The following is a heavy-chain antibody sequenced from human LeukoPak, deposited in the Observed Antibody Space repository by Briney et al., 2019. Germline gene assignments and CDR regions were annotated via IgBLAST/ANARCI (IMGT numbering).Heavy chain of an antibody. Sequence: SETLSLTCTVSGGSISGSNYYWGWIRQPPGKGLEWIGSMFYNGSTYYNPSFKSRVTISGDTSKNLFSLKLSSVTAADTAVYYCATGRNLEAYEIWGQGTMVTVSS. V-gene: IGHV4-39*01. CDR2: MFYNGST. D-gene: IGHD4-23*01. CDR1: GGSISGSNYY. CDR3: ATGRNLEAYEI. J-gene: IGHJ3*02.